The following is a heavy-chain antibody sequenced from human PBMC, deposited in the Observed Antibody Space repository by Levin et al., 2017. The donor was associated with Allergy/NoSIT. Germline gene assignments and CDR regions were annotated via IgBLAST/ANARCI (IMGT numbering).Heavy chain of an antibody. CDR3: ARFVVTPVSYFYMDV. D-gene: IGHD2-2*01. Sequence: GESLKISCKASGYTFKNYGISWVRQAPGQGLEWMGWISTHNGNTNYAQSFQGRVTMTTDTSTSTADMDLRSLISDDTAVYYCARFVVTPVSYFYMDVWGKGTTVTVSS. J-gene: IGHJ6*03. CDR1: GYTFKNYG. CDR2: ISTHNGNT. V-gene: IGHV1-18*01.